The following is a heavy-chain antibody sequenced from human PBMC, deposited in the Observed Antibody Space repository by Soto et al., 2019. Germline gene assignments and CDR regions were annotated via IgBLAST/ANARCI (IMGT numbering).Heavy chain of an antibody. D-gene: IGHD6-19*01. CDR1: GYTFTNYA. Sequence: QVQLVQSGSEVKKPGASVKVSCKASGYTFTNYAMHWVRQAPGQRLEWMGWVNAGNGDTKYSQKFQARVTITTDTPASTAYMELSSLTSEDTAVYYCAREDRWLDGGWFDPWGQGTLVTVSS. J-gene: IGHJ5*02. V-gene: IGHV1-3*01. CDR3: AREDRWLDGGWFDP. CDR2: VNAGNGDT.